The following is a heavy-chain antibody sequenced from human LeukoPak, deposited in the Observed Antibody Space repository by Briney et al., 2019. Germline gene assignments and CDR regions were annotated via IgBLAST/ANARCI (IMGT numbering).Heavy chain of an antibody. CDR3: ARSPDILTGENFDY. CDR1: GYTFTDDY. D-gene: IGHD3-9*01. CDR2: INPNSGVT. J-gene: IGHJ4*02. Sequence: ASVKVSCKASGYTFTDDYVHWVRQAPGQGLEWMGWINPNSGVTNYAQKFQGRVTMTRDMSISTAYMELSRLRSDDTAVYYCARSPDILTGENFDYWGQGTLVTVSS. V-gene: IGHV1-2*02.